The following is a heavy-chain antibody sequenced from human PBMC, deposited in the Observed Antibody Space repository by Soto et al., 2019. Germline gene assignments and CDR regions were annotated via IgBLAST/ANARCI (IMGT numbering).Heavy chain of an antibody. CDR1: GGTFSSYA. V-gene: IGHV1-69*06. D-gene: IGHD6-19*01. J-gene: IGHJ6*02. CDR3: AREAVAGSYYYYGMVV. CDR2: IIPIFGTA. Sequence: SVKVSCKASGGTFSSYAISWVRQAPGQGLEWMGGIIPIFGTANYAQKFQGRVTITADKSTSTAYMELSSLRSEDTAVYYCAREAVAGSYYYYGMVVWGQGTTVTVSS.